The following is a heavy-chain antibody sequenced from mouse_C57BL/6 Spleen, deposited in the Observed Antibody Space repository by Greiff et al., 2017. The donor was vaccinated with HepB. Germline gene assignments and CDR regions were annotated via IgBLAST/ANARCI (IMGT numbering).Heavy chain of an antibody. J-gene: IGHJ2*01. CDR1: GFNIKDDY. CDR3: TLYDYDPYFDY. D-gene: IGHD2-4*01. CDR2: IDPENGDT. Sequence: EVQLQQSGAELVRPGASVKLSCTASGFNIKDDYMHWVKQRPEQGLEWIGWIDPENGDTEYASKFQGKATIKADTSSNTAYLQLSSLTSEDTAVYYCTLYDYDPYFDYWGQGTTLTVSS. V-gene: IGHV14-4*01.